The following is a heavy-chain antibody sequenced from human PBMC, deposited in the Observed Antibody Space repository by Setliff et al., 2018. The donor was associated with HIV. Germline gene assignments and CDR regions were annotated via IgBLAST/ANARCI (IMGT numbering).Heavy chain of an antibody. D-gene: IGHD4-17*01. CDR2: INPNSGGT. CDR3: ARDTVKATFSDY. J-gene: IGHJ4*02. V-gene: IGHV1-2*02. Sequence: SVKVSCKASGYSFTAYHMHWVRQAPGQGLEWMGWINPNSGGTNYAQKFQGRVTMTRDTSIITAYMELSSLTSADTAVYYCARDTVKATFSDYWGQGTLVTAPQ. CDR1: GYSFTAYH.